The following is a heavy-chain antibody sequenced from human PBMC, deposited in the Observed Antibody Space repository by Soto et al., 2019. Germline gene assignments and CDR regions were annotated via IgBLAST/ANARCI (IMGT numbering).Heavy chain of an antibody. J-gene: IGHJ4*02. CDR1: GGTFSSYA. V-gene: IGHV1-69*12. CDR3: ARDRFSSGWYYFDY. CDR2: IIPIFGTP. Sequence: QVQLVQSGAEVKKPGSSVKVSCKASGGTFSSYAISWVRQAPGQGLEWMGGIIPIFGTPNYAQKFQVRVTITADESTNTAYMELSSLSSEDTAVYYCARDRFSSGWYYFDYWGQGTLVTVSS. D-gene: IGHD6-19*01.